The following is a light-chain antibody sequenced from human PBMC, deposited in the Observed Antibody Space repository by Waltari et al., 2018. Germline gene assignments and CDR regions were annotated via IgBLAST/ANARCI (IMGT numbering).Light chain of an antibody. CDR3: QQYGSSVLYT. J-gene: IGKJ2*01. CDR2: GAS. CDR1: QSLTKRY. Sequence: IVLTQSPDTLSSSPGERATLSCRASQSLTKRYLAWYQQKPGQAPRLLIYGASSRAAGIPDRFSGSGSGTDFTLTITRLEPEDFAVYYCQQYGSSVLYTFGQGTKLEIK. V-gene: IGKV3-20*01.